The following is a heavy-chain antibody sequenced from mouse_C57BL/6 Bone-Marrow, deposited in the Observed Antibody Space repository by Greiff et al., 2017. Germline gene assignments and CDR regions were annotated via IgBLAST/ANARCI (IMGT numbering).Heavy chain of an antibody. V-gene: IGHV1-72*01. CDR1: GYTFTSYW. CDR2: IDPNCGGT. CDR3: ARAGSYWYFDV. D-gene: IGHD1-1*01. Sequence: QVQLQQPGAELVKPGASVKLSCKASGYTFTSYWMHWVKQRPGRGLEWIGRIDPNCGGTKYNEKFKSKATLTVDKPSSTAYMQRSSLTSKASAVYYCARAGSYWYFDVWGTGTTVTVSS. J-gene: IGHJ1*03.